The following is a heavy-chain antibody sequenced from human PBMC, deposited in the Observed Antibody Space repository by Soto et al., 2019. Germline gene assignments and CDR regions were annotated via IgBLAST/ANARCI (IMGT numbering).Heavy chain of an antibody. CDR3: ARGALRAYYLDY. Sequence: EAQLVESGGGLVQPGGSLRLSCAASGFTFSTYWMHWVRQAPGGGLVWVSRIKGDESNTNYADSVEGRFTIPRDNAKNTLCLHMNSLRVEDTAIYYCARGALRAYYLDYWGQGVLVTVSS. CDR2: IKGDESNT. D-gene: IGHD3-10*01. J-gene: IGHJ4*02. V-gene: IGHV3-74*01. CDR1: GFTFSTYW.